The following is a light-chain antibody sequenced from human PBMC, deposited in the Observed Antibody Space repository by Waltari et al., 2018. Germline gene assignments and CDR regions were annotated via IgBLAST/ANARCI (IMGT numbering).Light chain of an antibody. V-gene: IGKV1-5*03. J-gene: IGKJ1*01. CDR1: QSISRN. Sequence: DIQMTQSPYTLSASVGDRVTITCRASQSISRNLAWYQQKPGKAPKPLIYKTSSLESGVPSRFSGSGSETEFTLTISSLQPDDLATYYCQQYYSYPWTFGQGTKVEIK. CDR3: QQYYSYPWT. CDR2: KTS.